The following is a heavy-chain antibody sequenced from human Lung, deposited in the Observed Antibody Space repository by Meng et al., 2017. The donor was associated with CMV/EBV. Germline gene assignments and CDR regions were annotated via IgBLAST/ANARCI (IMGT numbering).Heavy chain of an antibody. V-gene: IGHV3-48*03. Sequence: SXAASAFTFSSYEMNWVRQAPGKGLEWVSYITSFGSTIHYADSVKGRFTISRDNAKNLLFLQMNSLRAEDTGVYYCAREDYGSGSLSDWGQGTLGTVSS. D-gene: IGHD3-10*01. CDR3: AREDYGSGSLSD. CDR2: ITSFGSTI. J-gene: IGHJ4*02. CDR1: AFTFSSYE.